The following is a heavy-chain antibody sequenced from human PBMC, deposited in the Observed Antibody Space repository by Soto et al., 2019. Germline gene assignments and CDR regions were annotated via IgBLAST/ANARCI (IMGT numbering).Heavy chain of an antibody. J-gene: IGHJ4*02. CDR1: GFTFSSYG. V-gene: IGHV3-30*18. D-gene: IGHD6-6*01. CDR3: AKDWGEYSSTLDY. CDR2: ISYDGSNK. Sequence: QVQLVESGGGVVQPGRSLRLSCAASGFTFSSYGMHWVRQAPGKGLEWVAVISYDGSNKYYADSVKGRFTISRDNSKNTLYPQMNSVRAEDTAVYYCAKDWGEYSSTLDYWGQGTLVTVSS.